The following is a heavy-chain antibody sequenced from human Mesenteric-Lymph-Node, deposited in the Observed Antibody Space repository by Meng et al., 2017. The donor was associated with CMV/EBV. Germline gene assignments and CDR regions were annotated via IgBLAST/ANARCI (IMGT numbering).Heavy chain of an antibody. J-gene: IGHJ4*02. CDR3: ARDEPSWSGDY. D-gene: IGHD6-13*01. CDR1: GYSFTTYD. CDR2: ISAYNGNT. V-gene: IGHV1-18*01. Sequence: ASVKVSCKASGYSFTTYDINWVRQAPGQGLEWMGWISAYNGNTNYAQKLQGRVTMTTDTSTSTAYMELRSLRSDATAVYYCARDEPSWSGDYWGQGTLVTVSS.